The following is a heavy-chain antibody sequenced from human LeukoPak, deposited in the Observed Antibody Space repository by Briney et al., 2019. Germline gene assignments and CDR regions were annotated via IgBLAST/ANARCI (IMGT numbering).Heavy chain of an antibody. CDR1: GYTFTSYG. J-gene: IGHJ4*02. Sequence: GASVKVSCKASGYTFTSYGISWVRQAPGQGLEWMGWISAYNGNTNYAQKLQGRVTMTTDTSTSTAYMELRSLRSDDTAVYYCARGPGYDILTGFSWETPHFDYWGQGTLVTVSS. V-gene: IGHV1-18*01. D-gene: IGHD3-9*01. CDR3: ARGPGYDILTGFSWETPHFDY. CDR2: ISAYNGNT.